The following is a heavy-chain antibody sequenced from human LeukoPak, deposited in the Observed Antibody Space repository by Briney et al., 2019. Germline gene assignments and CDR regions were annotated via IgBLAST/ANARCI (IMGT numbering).Heavy chain of an antibody. Sequence: GSLRLSCAVSGFTVSNNHIYWVRQAPGKGLEWVSVIYGGGATYYAGSVKGRFTISRDNSNNTVYLQMHSLRVEDTALYYCCPAGGYSKYWGQGTLVTVSS. J-gene: IGHJ4*02. CDR1: GFTVSNNH. CDR2: IYGGGAT. CDR3: CPAGGYSKY. D-gene: IGHD2-21*01. V-gene: IGHV3-66*02.